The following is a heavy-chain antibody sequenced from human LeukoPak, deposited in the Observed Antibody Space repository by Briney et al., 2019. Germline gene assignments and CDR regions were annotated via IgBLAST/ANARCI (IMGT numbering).Heavy chain of an antibody. Sequence: ASVKVSCKASGYTFTSYDINWVRQATGQGLEWMGWMNPNSGNTGYAQKFQGRVTITRNTSISTAYMELSSLRSEDTAVYYCASRDYGGNFRVDYWGQGTLVTVSS. V-gene: IGHV1-8*03. J-gene: IGHJ4*02. CDR1: GYTFTSYD. CDR3: ASRDYGGNFRVDY. D-gene: IGHD4-23*01. CDR2: MNPNSGNT.